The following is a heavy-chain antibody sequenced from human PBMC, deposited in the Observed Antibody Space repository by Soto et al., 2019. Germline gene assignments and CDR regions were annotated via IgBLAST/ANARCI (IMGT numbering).Heavy chain of an antibody. J-gene: IGHJ4*01. Sequence: GGSLRLSCSASGFIFSDYAMHWVRQAPGKGLEFVSAIGNYGGSTFYADSVKGRFTISRDNSKNTLYLQMSSLRTEDTAVYYCVKEYSGYDLDYWGHGTLVTVPS. CDR3: VKEYSGYDLDY. CDR2: IGNYGGST. V-gene: IGHV3-64D*06. CDR1: GFIFSDYA. D-gene: IGHD5-12*01.